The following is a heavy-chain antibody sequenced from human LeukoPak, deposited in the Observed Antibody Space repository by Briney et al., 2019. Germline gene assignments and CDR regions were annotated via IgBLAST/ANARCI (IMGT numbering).Heavy chain of an antibody. Sequence: GGSLRLSCAASGITFCNNWMHWVRQGPGKGLVWISRINSDGSGAIYADSVKGRFTVSRDNAKNTLYLQMNSLRAEDTAVYYCARDVPHNWFDTWGQGTLVTVSS. CDR2: INSDGSGA. V-gene: IGHV3-74*01. J-gene: IGHJ5*02. CDR1: GITFCNNW. CDR3: ARDVPHNWFDT.